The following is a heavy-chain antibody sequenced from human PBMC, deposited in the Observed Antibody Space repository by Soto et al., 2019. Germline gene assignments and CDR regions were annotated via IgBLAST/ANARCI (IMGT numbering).Heavy chain of an antibody. D-gene: IGHD2-15*01. CDR2: ISYDGSKK. J-gene: IGHJ4*02. CDR1: GFTFSTYA. CDR3: ARDGGYCRGRYFAS. V-gene: IGHV3-30*03. Sequence: QVQLVESGGGVVQPGRSLRLSCAASGFTFSTYAMHWVRQAPGEGLEWVAVISYDGSKKYYADSGKGRFTISRDNYKNTLYGQVDSLRPEDTALYDCARDGGYCRGRYFASWGQGSLVTVS.